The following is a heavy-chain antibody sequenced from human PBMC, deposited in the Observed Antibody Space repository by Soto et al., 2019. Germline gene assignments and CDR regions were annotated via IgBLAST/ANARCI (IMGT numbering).Heavy chain of an antibody. V-gene: IGHV3-23*01. J-gene: IGHJ4*02. D-gene: IGHD5-18*01. Sequence: PEGSLRLSCAASGFNFDNVMTWVRQAPGKGLDWVSTISGSGSRRYYADSVKGRFTVSRDNSKNTLYLQMNSLRVDDTAVYYCARDDWSYGVPIDYWGQGTLVTVSS. CDR1: GFNFDNV. CDR3: ARDDWSYGVPIDY. CDR2: ISGSGSRR.